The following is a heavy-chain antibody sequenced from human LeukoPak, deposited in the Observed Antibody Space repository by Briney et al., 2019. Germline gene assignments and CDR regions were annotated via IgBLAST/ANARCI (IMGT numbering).Heavy chain of an antibody. D-gene: IGHD6-19*01. CDR1: GFTFSSYA. CDR3: ARSGALAVAHYYFDY. V-gene: IGHV3-30*04. Sequence: PGGSLRLSCAASGFTFSSYAMHWVRQAPGKGLEWVAVISYDGSNKYYADSVKGRFTISRDNSKNTLYLQMNSLRAEDTAVYYCARSGALAVAHYYFDYWGQGTLVTVSS. CDR2: ISYDGSNK. J-gene: IGHJ4*02.